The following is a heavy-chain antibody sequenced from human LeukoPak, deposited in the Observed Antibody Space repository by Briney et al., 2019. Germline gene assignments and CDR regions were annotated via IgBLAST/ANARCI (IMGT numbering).Heavy chain of an antibody. CDR1: VDSVSSNSAA. J-gene: IGHJ5*02. Sequence: SQTLSLTCAISVDSVSSNSAAWNWIRQSPSRGLELLGRTYYRSNWFNDFALSVKSRITINPDTSKNQFSLQLNSVTPEDTAVYYCAKNYGDSNWFDPWGQGTLVTVSS. V-gene: IGHV6-1*01. CDR3: AKNYGDSNWFDP. D-gene: IGHD4-17*01. CDR2: TYYRSNWFN.